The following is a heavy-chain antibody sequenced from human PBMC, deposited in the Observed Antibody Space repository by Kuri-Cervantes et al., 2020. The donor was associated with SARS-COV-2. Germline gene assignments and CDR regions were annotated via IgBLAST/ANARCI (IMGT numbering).Heavy chain of an antibody. V-gene: IGHV4-59*12. CDR2: IYYSGGT. J-gene: IGHJ3*02. CDR3: AREYCSSTSCYNDAFDI. CDR1: GGSISSYY. D-gene: IGHD2-2*02. Sequence: SETLSLTCTVSGGSISSYYWSWIRQPPGKGLEWIGYIYYSGGTNYNPSLKSRVTISVDTSKNQFSLKLSSVTAADTAVYYCAREYCSSTSCYNDAFDIWGQGTMVTVSS.